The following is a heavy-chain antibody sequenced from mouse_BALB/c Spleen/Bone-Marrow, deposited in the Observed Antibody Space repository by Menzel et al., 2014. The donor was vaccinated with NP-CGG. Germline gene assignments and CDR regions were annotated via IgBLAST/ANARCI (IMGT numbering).Heavy chain of an antibody. J-gene: IGHJ2*01. CDR2: ITRGGNT. CDR3: ARGEIYYYGSTHYFDY. CDR1: GFTFSSYA. Sequence: DVHLVESGGGLVKPGGSLKLSCAASGFTFSSYAMSWVRQTPEKRLEWVASITRGGNTYYPDSVKSRFTISRDNARDILYLQMSSLRSEDAAMYYCARGEIYYYGSTHYFDYWDQGTTLTVSS. V-gene: IGHV5-6-5*01. D-gene: IGHD1-1*01.